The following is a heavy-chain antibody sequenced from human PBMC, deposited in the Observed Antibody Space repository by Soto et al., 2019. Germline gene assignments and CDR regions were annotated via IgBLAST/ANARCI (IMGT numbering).Heavy chain of an antibody. CDR1: GGTFSSFA. Sequence: SVKVSCKASGGTFSSFAISWVRQAPGQGLEWMGGIIPIFGTANYAQKFQGRVTITADESTSTAYMELSSLRSEDTAVYYCARDPLTYYYDSSGWASGAFDIWGQGTMVTVSS. CDR2: IIPIFGTA. V-gene: IGHV1-69*13. CDR3: ARDPLTYYYDSSGWASGAFDI. J-gene: IGHJ3*02. D-gene: IGHD3-22*01.